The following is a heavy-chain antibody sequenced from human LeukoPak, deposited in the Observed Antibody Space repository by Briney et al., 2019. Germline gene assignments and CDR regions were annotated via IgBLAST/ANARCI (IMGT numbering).Heavy chain of an antibody. CDR1: GYTFTSYG. D-gene: IGHD3-9*01. CDR2: ISAYNGNT. Sequence: ASVKVSRKASGYTFTSYGISWVRQAPGQGLEWMGWISAYNGNTNYAQKLQGRVTMTTDTSTSTAYMELRSLRSDDTAVYYCASVLPHTDYDILTGPYRGAFDIWGQGTMVTVSS. J-gene: IGHJ3*02. V-gene: IGHV1-18*01. CDR3: ASVLPHTDYDILTGPYRGAFDI.